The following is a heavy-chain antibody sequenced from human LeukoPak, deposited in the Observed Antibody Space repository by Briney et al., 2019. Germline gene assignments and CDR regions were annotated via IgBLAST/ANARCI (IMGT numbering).Heavy chain of an antibody. J-gene: IGHJ4*02. V-gene: IGHV3-23*01. Sequence: PGGSLRLSCAASGFTFSSYAMSWVRQAPGKGLEWVSAISGSGGSTYYADSVKGRFTISRDNAKNSLYLQMNSLRAEDTAVYYCARERIAVGRGFFDYWGQGTLVTVSS. CDR3: ARERIAVGRGFFDY. CDR2: ISGSGGST. CDR1: GFTFSSYA. D-gene: IGHD6-19*01.